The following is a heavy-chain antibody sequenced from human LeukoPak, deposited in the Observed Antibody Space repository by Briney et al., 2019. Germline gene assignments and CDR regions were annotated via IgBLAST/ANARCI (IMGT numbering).Heavy chain of an antibody. V-gene: IGHV4-59*01. D-gene: IGHD1-14*01. CDR1: GGSISSYY. CDR3: ARGMRQGLPTGHSPFAY. CDR2: IYYSGST. Sequence: SETLSLNCTVSGGSISSYYWSWIRQPQGKGLEWIGYIYYSGSTNYNPSLKSRVTISVDTSKNQFSLKLSSVTAADTAVYYCARGMRQGLPTGHSPFAYLGQGTLVTVSS. J-gene: IGHJ4*02.